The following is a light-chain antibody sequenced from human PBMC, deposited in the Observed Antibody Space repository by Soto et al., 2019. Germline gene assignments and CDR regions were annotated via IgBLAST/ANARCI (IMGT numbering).Light chain of an antibody. CDR3: CSYAGRYILV. CDR1: SSDVGAYNY. Sequence: QSALTQPASVSGSPGQSFTISCTGTSSDVGAYNYVSWYQQHPGKAPKLMIYDVSKRPSGVPDRFSGSKSGNTASLTLSGLQPEDEADYYCCSYAGRYILVFGGGTKLTVL. V-gene: IGLV2-11*01. J-gene: IGLJ3*02. CDR2: DVS.